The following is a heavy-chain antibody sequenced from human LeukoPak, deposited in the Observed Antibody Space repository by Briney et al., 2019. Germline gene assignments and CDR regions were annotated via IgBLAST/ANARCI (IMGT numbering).Heavy chain of an antibody. CDR2: INLNSGGT. Sequence: GASVKVSCKASGYTITDYYIHWVRQAPGRGLEWMGWINLNSGGTNFAQNFQGWVTMTRDTSISTAYMELSRLRSDDTAVYYCARDGSRNTDMVYFDYWGQGTLVTVSS. J-gene: IGHJ4*02. CDR3: ARDGSRNTDMVYFDY. CDR1: GYTITDYY. D-gene: IGHD5-18*01. V-gene: IGHV1-2*04.